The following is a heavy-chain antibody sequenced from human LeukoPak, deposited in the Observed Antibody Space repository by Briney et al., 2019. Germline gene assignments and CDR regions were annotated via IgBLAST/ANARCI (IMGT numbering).Heavy chain of an antibody. CDR1: GGSISSSDYY. CDR2: VYYSGST. J-gene: IGHJ6*02. D-gene: IGHD3-10*01. Sequence: TSSETLSLTCTVSGGSISSSDYYWGWIRQPPGKGLEWIGSVYYSGSTYYNPSLKSRVTIAAETSKNQISLRLTSVTPADTAVYYCARDRGLGSGSLDYGMDVWGQGTTVTVSS. V-gene: IGHV4-39*07. CDR3: ARDRGLGSGSLDYGMDV.